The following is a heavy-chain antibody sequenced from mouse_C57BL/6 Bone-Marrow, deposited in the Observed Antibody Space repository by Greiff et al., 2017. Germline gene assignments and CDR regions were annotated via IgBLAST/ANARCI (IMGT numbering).Heavy chain of an antibody. V-gene: IGHV15-2*01. CDR2: ILPSIGRT. CDR1: DSEVFPIAY. J-gene: IGHJ1*03. Sequence: VKLQQSGSELRSPGSSVKLSCKDFDSEVFPIAYMSWVRQKPGHGFEWIGGILPSIGRTIYGEKFEDKATLDADTLSNTAYLELNSLTSEDSAIYYCARPNYHGSSRYFDVWGTGTTVTVSS. D-gene: IGHD1-1*01. CDR3: ARPNYHGSSRYFDV.